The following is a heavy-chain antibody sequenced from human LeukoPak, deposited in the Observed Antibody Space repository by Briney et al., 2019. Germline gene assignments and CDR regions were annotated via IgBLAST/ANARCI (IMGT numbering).Heavy chain of an antibody. CDR2: IYSGGST. J-gene: IGHJ4*02. Sequence: GGSLRLSCAASGIIFSGYAMHWVRQAPGKGLEWVSVIYSGGSTYYADSVKGRFTISRDNSKTTLYLQMNSLRAEDTAVYYCARGSGWYSDYWGQGTLVTVSS. CDR3: ARGSGWYSDY. D-gene: IGHD6-19*01. CDR1: GIIFSGYA. V-gene: IGHV3-53*01.